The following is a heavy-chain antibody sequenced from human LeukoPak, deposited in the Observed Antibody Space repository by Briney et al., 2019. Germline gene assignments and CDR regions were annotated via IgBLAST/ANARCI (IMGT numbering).Heavy chain of an antibody. Sequence: GGSLRLSCAASGFTFSSYGMHWVRQAPGKGLEWVAVIWYDGSNKYYADSVKGRFTISRDNSKNTLYLQMNSLGAEDTAVYYCARVSSPTVTTYAFDIWGQGTMVTVSS. J-gene: IGHJ3*02. D-gene: IGHD4-17*01. CDR2: IWYDGSNK. CDR1: GFTFSSYG. V-gene: IGHV3-33*01. CDR3: ARVSSPTVTTYAFDI.